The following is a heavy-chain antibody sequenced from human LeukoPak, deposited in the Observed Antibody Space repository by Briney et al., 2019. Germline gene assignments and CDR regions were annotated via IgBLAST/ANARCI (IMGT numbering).Heavy chain of an antibody. V-gene: IGHV3-30*02. CDR1: GFTFRNYG. Sequence: GGSLRLSCDASGFTFRNYGMHWVRQAPGKGLEWVAFVRCDGGNKYYADSVKGRFTISRDNSKNTLYLQMSGLRAEDTAAYYCAKDKELYNTILPYYYFMDVWGKGTTVTVSS. J-gene: IGHJ6*03. D-gene: IGHD1-1*01. CDR3: AKDKELYNTILPYYYFMDV. CDR2: VRCDGGNK.